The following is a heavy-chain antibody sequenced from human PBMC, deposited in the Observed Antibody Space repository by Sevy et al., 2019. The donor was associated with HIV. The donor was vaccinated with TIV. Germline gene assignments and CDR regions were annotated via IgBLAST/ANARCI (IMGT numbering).Heavy chain of an antibody. D-gene: IGHD6-19*01. CDR2: ISAYNGHT. CDR3: ARLEASGSGWYGNGMDV. J-gene: IGHJ6*02. Sequence: ASVKVSCKASGYPFSTYASSWVRQAPGQGLECMGWISAYNGHTNYAQSLQDRVTMTTDTSTSTAYMELRSLRSDDTAVYYCARLEASGSGWYGNGMDVWGQGTTVTVSS. V-gene: IGHV1-18*01. CDR1: GYPFSTYA.